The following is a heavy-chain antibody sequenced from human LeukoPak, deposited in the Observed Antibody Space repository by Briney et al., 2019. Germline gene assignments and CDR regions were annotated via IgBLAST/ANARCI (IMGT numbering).Heavy chain of an antibody. Sequence: GGSLRLSCAASGFTFSSYWMSWVRQAPGKGLERVANIKQDGSEKYYVDSVKGRFTISRDNAKNSLYLQMNSLRAEDTAVYYCAKGSGPSKGYFDYWGQGTLVTVSS. D-gene: IGHD2-15*01. J-gene: IGHJ4*02. CDR2: IKQDGSEK. CDR3: AKGSGPSKGYFDY. V-gene: IGHV3-7*01. CDR1: GFTFSSYW.